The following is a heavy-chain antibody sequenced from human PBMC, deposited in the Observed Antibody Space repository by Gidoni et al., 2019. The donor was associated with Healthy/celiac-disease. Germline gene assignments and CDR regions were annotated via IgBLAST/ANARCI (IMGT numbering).Heavy chain of an antibody. CDR2: IYYSVST. D-gene: IGHD3-10*01. CDR1: GRSISSADYY. Sequence: QVQLQASGPGLVKPSQTLSLTCTVSGRSISSADYYWSWIRQPPGKGLEWIGYIYYSVSTYYNPSLKSRVTISVDTSKNQFSLKLSSVTAADTAVYYCARTRITMVRGDYYFDYWGQGTLVTVSS. CDR3: ARTRITMVRGDYYFDY. J-gene: IGHJ4*02. V-gene: IGHV4-30-4*01.